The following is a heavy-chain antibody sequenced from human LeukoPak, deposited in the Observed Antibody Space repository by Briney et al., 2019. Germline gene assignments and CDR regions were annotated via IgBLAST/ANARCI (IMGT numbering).Heavy chain of an antibody. V-gene: IGHV3-53*01. CDR2: IYSGGST. J-gene: IGHJ4*02. CDR3: ARSPRLYCSSNRGDY. Sequence: GGSLRLSCAASGFTVSSNYMSWVRQAPGKGLEWVSVIYSGGSTYYADSVKGRFTISRDNSKNTLYLQMNSLRAEDTAVYYCARSPRLYCSSNRGDYWGQGTLVTVPS. CDR1: GFTVSSNY. D-gene: IGHD6-6*01.